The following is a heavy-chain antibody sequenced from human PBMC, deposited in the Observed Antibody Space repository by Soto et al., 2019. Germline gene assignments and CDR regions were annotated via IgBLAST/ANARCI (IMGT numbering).Heavy chain of an antibody. Sequence: QVQLVQSGAEVKKPGSSVKVSCKASGGTFSSYAISWVRQAPGQGLEWMGGIIPIFGTANYAQKFQGRVTITADESTSTAYMELSSLRSEETAVYYCARDPWRTLYRSPSGFDYWGQGTLVTVSS. CDR1: GGTFSSYA. V-gene: IGHV1-69*01. CDR3: ARDPWRTLYRSPSGFDY. J-gene: IGHJ4*02. CDR2: IIPIFGTA. D-gene: IGHD6-6*01.